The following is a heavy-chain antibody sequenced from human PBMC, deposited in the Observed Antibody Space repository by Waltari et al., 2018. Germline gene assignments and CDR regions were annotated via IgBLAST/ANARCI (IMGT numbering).Heavy chain of an antibody. CDR1: GFTFSSYG. Sequence: QVQLVESGGGVVQPGRSLRLSCAASGFTFSSYGMHWVRQAPGKGLEWVAVIWYDGSNKYYADSVKGRLTISRDNSKNTLYLQMNSLRAEDTAMYYCAKDIITGTTGMDYWGQGTLVTVSS. D-gene: IGHD1-7*01. V-gene: IGHV3-30*18. CDR2: IWYDGSNK. J-gene: IGHJ4*02. CDR3: AKDIITGTTGMDY.